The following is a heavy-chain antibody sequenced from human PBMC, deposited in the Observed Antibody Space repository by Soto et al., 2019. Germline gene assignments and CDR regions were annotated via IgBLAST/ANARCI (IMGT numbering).Heavy chain of an antibody. Sequence: LRLSCGASGFTFSSYGMHWVRQAPGKGQEWVAVISYVGSNKYYADSVKGRFTISRDNSKNTLYLQMNSLRAEDTAVYYCAKGWNYFLSCFDPWGQGTLVTVSS. D-gene: IGHD1-7*01. CDR3: AKGWNYFLSCFDP. CDR1: GFTFSSYG. CDR2: ISYVGSNK. V-gene: IGHV3-30*18. J-gene: IGHJ5*02.